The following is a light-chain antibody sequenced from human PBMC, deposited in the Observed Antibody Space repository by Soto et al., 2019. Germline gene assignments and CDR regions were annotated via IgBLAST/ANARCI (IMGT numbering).Light chain of an antibody. CDR3: TAWDGSLDGRV. V-gene: IGLV1-44*01. Sequence: QSALTQPPSASRTPGQRVTISCSGSGSNIGTNTVNWYQQLPGTAPKLLIYRTDQRPAGIPDRFSGSKSGTSASLDISGLLSDDEANYYCTAWDGSLDGRVFGGGTKLTVL. J-gene: IGLJ3*02. CDR1: GSNIGTNT. CDR2: RTD.